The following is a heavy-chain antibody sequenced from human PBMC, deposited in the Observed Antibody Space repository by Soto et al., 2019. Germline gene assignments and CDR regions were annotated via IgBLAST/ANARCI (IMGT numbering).Heavy chain of an antibody. V-gene: IGHV1-69*04. CDR3: AREGYCSGGSCYSGGFSAFDI. CDR2: IIPILGIA. D-gene: IGHD2-15*01. CDR1: GGTFSSYT. Sequence: SVKVSCKASGGTFSSYTISWVRQAPGQGLEWMGRIIPILGIANYAQKFQGRVTITADKSTSTAYMELSSLRSEDTAVYYCAREGYCSGGSCYSGGFSAFDIWGQGTMVTVSS. J-gene: IGHJ3*02.